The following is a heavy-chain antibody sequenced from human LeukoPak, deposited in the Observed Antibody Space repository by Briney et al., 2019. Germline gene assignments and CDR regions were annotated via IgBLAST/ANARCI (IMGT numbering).Heavy chain of an antibody. J-gene: IGHJ4*02. Sequence: ASVKVSCKASGYTFTSYGISWVRQAPGQGLEWMGWISAYNGNTNYAQKLQGRVTMTTDTSTSTAYMELSSLRSEDTAVYYCTGEITPGVLDYWGQGTLVTVSS. V-gene: IGHV1-18*01. CDR1: GYTFTSYG. CDR2: ISAYNGNT. D-gene: IGHD2-8*01. CDR3: TGEITPGVLDY.